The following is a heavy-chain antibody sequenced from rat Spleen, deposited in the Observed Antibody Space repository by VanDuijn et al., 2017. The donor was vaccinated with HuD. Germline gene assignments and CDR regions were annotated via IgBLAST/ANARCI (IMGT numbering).Heavy chain of an antibody. D-gene: IGHD2-2*01. CDR1: GFTFRGYA. CDR3: ARAGYLRDWYFDF. CDR2: IIYDDTNT. Sequence: EVQLVESGGGLVQPGRSLKLSCAASGFTFRGYAMAWVRQAPKKGLEWVATIIYDDTNTYYRDSVRGRFTISRDNAKNTLYLQMDNLRSEDTATYYCARAGYLRDWYFDFWGPGTMVTVSS. V-gene: IGHV5-17*01. J-gene: IGHJ1*01.